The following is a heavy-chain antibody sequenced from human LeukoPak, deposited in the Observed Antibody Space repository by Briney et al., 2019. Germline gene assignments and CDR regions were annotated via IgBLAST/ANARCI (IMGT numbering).Heavy chain of an antibody. CDR1: GGSISSGGYY. J-gene: IGHJ6*02. CDR2: IYYSGST. Sequence: TLSLTCTVSGGSISSGGYYWSWICQHPGKGLEWIGCIYYSGSTYYNPSLKSRVTISVDTPKNQFSLRLSSVSAADTAVYDCATVRQDGYKPDYDYGMDVWGQGTTVTVSS. CDR3: ATVRQDGYKPDYDYGMDV. D-gene: IGHD5-24*01. V-gene: IGHV4-31*03.